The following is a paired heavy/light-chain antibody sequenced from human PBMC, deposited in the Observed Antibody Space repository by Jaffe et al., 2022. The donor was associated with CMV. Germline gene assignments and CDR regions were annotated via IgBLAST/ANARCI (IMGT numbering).Light chain of an antibody. CDR3: QQYGSSPIFT. Sequence: EIVLTQSPGTLSLSPGERATLSCRASQSVSSSYLAWYQQKPGQAPRLLIYGASSRATGIPDRFSGSGSGTDFTLTISRLEPEDFAVYYCQQYGSSPIFTFGPGTKVDIK. J-gene: IGKJ3*01. V-gene: IGKV3-20*01. CDR1: QSVSSSY. CDR2: GAS.
Heavy chain of an antibody. V-gene: IGHV3-23*01. CDR1: GFTFSSYA. CDR2: ISGSGGST. CDR3: ARGDSSGYYYRGYYGMDV. Sequence: EVQLLESGGGLVQPGGSLRLSCAASGFTFSSYAMSWVRQAPGKGLEWVSAISGSGGSTYYADSVKGRFTISRDNSKNTLYLQMNSLRAEDTAVYYCARGDSSGYYYRGYYGMDVWGQGTTVTVSS. J-gene: IGHJ6*02. D-gene: IGHD3-22*01.